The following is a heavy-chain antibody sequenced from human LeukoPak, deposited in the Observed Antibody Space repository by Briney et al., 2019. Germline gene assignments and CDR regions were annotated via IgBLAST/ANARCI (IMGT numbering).Heavy chain of an antibody. J-gene: IGHJ3*02. CDR2: INSDGSST. Sequence: GGSLRLSCAASGFTFSSYWMHWVRQAPGKGLVWVSRINSDGSSTSYADSVKGRFTISRDNAKGSLYLQMDSLRAEDTAVCYCATEVGTPDIRSAFEIWGQGTMVTVSS. V-gene: IGHV3-74*01. D-gene: IGHD2-15*01. CDR3: ATEVGTPDIRSAFEI. CDR1: GFTFSSYW.